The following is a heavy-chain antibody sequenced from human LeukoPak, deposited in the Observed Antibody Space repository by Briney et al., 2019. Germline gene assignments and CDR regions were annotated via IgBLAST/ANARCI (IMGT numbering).Heavy chain of an antibody. V-gene: IGHV6-1*01. CDR2: TYYRSKWYN. J-gene: IGHJ6*03. D-gene: IGHD6-19*01. CDR1: GDSVSSNSAA. CDR3: AREKEGIAVSGYYYYMDV. Sequence: SQTLSLTCAISGDSVSSNSAAWNWIRQSPSRGLEWLGRTYYRSKWYNDYAVSVKSRITINPDTSKNQFSQQLNSVTPEDTAVYYCAREKEGIAVSGYYYYMDVWGKGTTVTVSS.